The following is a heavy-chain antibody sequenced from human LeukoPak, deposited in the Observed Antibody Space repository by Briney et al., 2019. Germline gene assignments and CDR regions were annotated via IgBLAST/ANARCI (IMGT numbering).Heavy chain of an antibody. V-gene: IGHV3-48*04. J-gene: IGHJ4*02. CDR3: ATDSPETAAFDY. Sequence: GGSLRLSCAASGLSFTTYSMNWVRQAPGKGLSWVSYIVGSSSTIYYADSVKGRFTISRDNAKNSLYLQMDSLRAEDTAVYYCATDSPETAAFDYWGQGTLVTVSS. D-gene: IGHD1-1*01. CDR1: GLSFTTYS. CDR2: IVGSSSTI.